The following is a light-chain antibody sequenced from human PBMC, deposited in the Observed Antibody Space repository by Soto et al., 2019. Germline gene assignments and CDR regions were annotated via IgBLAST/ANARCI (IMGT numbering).Light chain of an antibody. CDR3: SSYAGNSRYV. CDR1: SGDVGRYNY. V-gene: IGLV2-8*01. J-gene: IGLJ1*01. Sequence: QSVLTQPPSASGSPRQPVTISCTGTSGDVGRYNYISWYQQRPGKAPKLIIYEVSKRPSGVPDRLSGFKYGNTASLTVSGLQAEDEADYYCSSYAGNSRYVFGTGNKVTVL. CDR2: EVS.